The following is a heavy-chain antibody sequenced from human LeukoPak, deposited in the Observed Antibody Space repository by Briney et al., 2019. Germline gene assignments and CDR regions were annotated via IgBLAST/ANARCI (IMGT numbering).Heavy chain of an antibody. V-gene: IGHV3-9*03. CDR1: GFTFDEYA. Sequence: PGRSLRHSCAATGFTFDEYAMHWVRQAPGKGLEGVSGTRWNSGRIGYPDSVKGRFTISRDNAKNSLYLQMDSLRAEDMALYYCAKDISTNYDSWGFDYWGQGTLVTVSS. J-gene: IGHJ4*02. CDR2: TRWNSGRI. D-gene: IGHD3-3*01. CDR3: AKDISTNYDSWGFDY.